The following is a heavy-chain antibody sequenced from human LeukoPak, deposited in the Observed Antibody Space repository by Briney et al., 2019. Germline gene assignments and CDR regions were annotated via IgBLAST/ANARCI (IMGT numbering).Heavy chain of an antibody. D-gene: IGHD5-18*01. CDR2: INHSGST. Sequence: SETLSLTCAVYGGSFSGYYWSWIRQPPGKGLEWIGEINHSGSTNYNPSLKSRVTISVDTSKNQFSLKLSSVTAADTAVYYCARGKRGYSYGLDYWGRGTLVTVSS. CDR3: ARGKRGYSYGLDY. J-gene: IGHJ4*02. V-gene: IGHV4-34*01. CDR1: GGSFSGYY.